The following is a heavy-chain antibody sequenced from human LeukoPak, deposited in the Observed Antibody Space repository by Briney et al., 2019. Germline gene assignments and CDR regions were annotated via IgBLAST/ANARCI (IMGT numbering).Heavy chain of an antibody. D-gene: IGHD4-23*01. CDR2: IASDGSST. J-gene: IGHJ4*02. CDR1: GFTFSSYW. Sequence: GSLRLSCAASGFTFSSYWMNWVRQAPGKGLVWASRIASDGSSTTYADSVEGRFSISRDNAKNTLYLQMNSLRVEDTAVYYCARGRPHGNDYWGQGTLVTVSS. V-gene: IGHV3-74*01. CDR3: ARGRPHGNDY.